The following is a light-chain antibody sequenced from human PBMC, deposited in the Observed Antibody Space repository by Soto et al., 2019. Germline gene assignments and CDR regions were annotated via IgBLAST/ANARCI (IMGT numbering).Light chain of an antibody. Sequence: QSALTQPASVSGSPGQSITISCTGTSSDVGGYNYVSWYQQHPGKAPKLMLYEVSNRPTGVSNRFYGSKSGNTASLTISGLQAEDEADYYCSSYTSSSTWVFGGGTKLTVL. CDR1: SSDVGGYNY. CDR2: EVS. CDR3: SSYTSSSTWV. J-gene: IGLJ3*02. V-gene: IGLV2-14*01.